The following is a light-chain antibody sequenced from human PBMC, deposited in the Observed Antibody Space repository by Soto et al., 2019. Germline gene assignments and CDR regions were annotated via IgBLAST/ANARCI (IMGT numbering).Light chain of an antibody. CDR3: SSYTSSSTRV. CDR1: SSDVGGYNY. J-gene: IGLJ1*01. CDR2: DVS. Sequence: QSALTQPASVSGSPGQSITISCTGTSSDVGGYNYVSWYQQHPGKAPKLMIYDVSNRPSGVSNRFSGSKSGNTVSLTISGLQAEDEADYYCSSYTSSSTRVFGTGTKLTVL. V-gene: IGLV2-14*01.